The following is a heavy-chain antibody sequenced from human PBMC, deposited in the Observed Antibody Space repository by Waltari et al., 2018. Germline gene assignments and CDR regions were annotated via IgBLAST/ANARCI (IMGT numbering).Heavy chain of an antibody. J-gene: IGHJ4*01. CDR2: LSPSDFNN. V-gene: IGHV5-51*01. D-gene: IGHD1-26*01. Sequence: EVQLLQSGAEIKKPGASLKISCKVSGYTFNNYWIGWGPQLPGKGLEWLGILSPSDFNNRYSPSFEGQVTISVDKSINTVYLNWASLEASDTAIYYCARRRSVTGAPFDSWGQGTLVTVSS. CDR1: GYTFNNYW. CDR3: ARRRSVTGAPFDS.